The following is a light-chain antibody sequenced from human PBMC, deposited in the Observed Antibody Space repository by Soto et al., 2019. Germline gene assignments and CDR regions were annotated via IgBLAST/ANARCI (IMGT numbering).Light chain of an antibody. J-gene: IGLJ2*01. CDR3: CSYTSSGTRV. CDR2: DVS. CDR1: SSDVGGYDY. Sequence: QSALTQPASVSGSPGQSITISCTGTSSDVGGYDYVSWYQQHPGKAPKLMIYDVSTRPSGVSNRFSGSKSGNTASLTISGLQAEDEADYYCCSYTSSGTRVFGGGTKLTVL. V-gene: IGLV2-14*01.